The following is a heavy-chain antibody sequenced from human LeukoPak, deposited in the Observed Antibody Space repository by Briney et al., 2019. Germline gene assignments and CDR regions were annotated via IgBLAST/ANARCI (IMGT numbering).Heavy chain of an antibody. CDR2: INPNSGGT. CDR1: GYTFTGYY. Sequence: ASVKVSCKASGYTFTGYYMHWVRQAPGQGLEWMGWINPNSGGTNYAQKFQGRVTMTRGTSISTAYMELSRLRSDDTAVYYCARDQGYCSSTSCSFDYWGQGTLVTVSS. V-gene: IGHV1-2*02. D-gene: IGHD2-2*01. CDR3: ARDQGYCSSTSCSFDY. J-gene: IGHJ4*02.